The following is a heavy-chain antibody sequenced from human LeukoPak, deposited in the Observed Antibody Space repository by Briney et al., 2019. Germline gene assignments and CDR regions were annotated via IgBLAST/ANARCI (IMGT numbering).Heavy chain of an antibody. J-gene: IGHJ6*03. CDR1: GFSFSSYS. Sequence: PGGSLRLSCAASGFSFSSYSMTWVRQAPGKGLEWVSSITSGSNIYYADSVKGRFTISRDNAKNSLYLQMNSLRAEDTAVYYCATAGTAAFYYYYMDVWGKGTTVTVSS. D-gene: IGHD1-1*01. V-gene: IGHV3-21*01. CDR2: ITSGSNI. CDR3: ATAGTAAFYYYYMDV.